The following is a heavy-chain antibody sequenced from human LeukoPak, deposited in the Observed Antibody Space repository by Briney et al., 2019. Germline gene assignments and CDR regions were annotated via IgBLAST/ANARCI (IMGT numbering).Heavy chain of an antibody. V-gene: IGHV4-39*07. CDR3: ARRVAAAVFDY. Sequence: SETLSLTCTVSGGSISSGSYYWGWIRQPPGKGLEWIGSIYYSGSTYYNPSLKSRVTISVDTSKNQFSLKLSSVTAADTAVYYCARRVAAAVFDYWGQGTLVTVSS. CDR2: IYYSGST. D-gene: IGHD2-2*01. CDR1: GGSISSGSYY. J-gene: IGHJ4*02.